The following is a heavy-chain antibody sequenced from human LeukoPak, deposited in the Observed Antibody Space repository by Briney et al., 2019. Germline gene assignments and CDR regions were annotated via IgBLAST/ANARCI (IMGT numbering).Heavy chain of an antibody. Sequence: GEPLKISCKGSGYSFTSYWIGWVRQMPGKGLEWMGIIYPGDSDTRYSPSFQGQVTISADKSISTAYLQWSSLKASDTAMYYCARRAEAAAGTGGWFDPWGQGTLVTVSS. CDR3: ARRAEAAAGTGGWFDP. V-gene: IGHV5-51*01. D-gene: IGHD6-13*01. CDR2: IYPGDSDT. CDR1: GYSFTSYW. J-gene: IGHJ5*02.